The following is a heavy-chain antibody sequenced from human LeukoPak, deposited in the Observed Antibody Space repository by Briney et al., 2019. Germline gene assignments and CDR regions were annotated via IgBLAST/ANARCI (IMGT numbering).Heavy chain of an antibody. CDR1: GVTLSTYA. CDR2: ISSSGSGDNT. V-gene: IGHV3-23*01. Sequence: GGSLRLSCAASGVTLSTYAMSWARQAPGKGLEWVSGISSSGSGDNTYYADSVKGRFTISRDNAKNSLYLQMNSLRAEDTALYYCARAIGVTCISTSCYSFDYWGQGTLVTVSS. D-gene: IGHD2-2*02. CDR3: ARAIGVTCISTSCYSFDY. J-gene: IGHJ4*02.